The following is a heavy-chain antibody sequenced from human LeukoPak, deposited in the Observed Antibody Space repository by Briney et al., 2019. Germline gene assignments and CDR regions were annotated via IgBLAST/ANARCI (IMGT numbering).Heavy chain of an antibody. CDR3: ARERYFDY. CDR2: ISGGGRST. J-gene: IGHJ4*02. CDR1: GFTFSTCA. Sequence: GGSLRLSCAASGFTFSTCAMSWVRQAPGEGLEWVSTISGGGRSTDYADSVKGQFSISRDNSKNTLYLQMNSLRAEDTAVYYCARERYFDYWGQGTLVTVSS. V-gene: IGHV3-23*01.